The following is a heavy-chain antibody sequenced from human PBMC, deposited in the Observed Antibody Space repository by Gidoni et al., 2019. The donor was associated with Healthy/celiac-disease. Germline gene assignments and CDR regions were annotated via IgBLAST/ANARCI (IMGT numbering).Heavy chain of an antibody. CDR1: RFVFSSYA. D-gene: IGHD6-19*01. CDR2: ISGSGGST. J-gene: IGHJ4*02. CDR3: AKLIAVAGIEADY. Sequence: EVQLLESGGGLVEPGGSLRLSCAASRFVFSSYAMSWVRQAPGKGLEWVSAISGSGGSTYYADSVKGRFTISRDNSKNTLYLQMNSLRAEDTAVYYCAKLIAVAGIEADYWGQGTLVTVSS. V-gene: IGHV3-23*01.